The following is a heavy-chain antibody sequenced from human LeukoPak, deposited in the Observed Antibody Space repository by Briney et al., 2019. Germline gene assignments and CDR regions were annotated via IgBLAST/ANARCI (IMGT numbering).Heavy chain of an antibody. CDR3: ARDGGVSGYDLLDY. Sequence: GGSLRLSCAASGFTFSSLWMTWVRQAPGKGLEWVANINQDGSEKYFVDSVKGRFTISRDNAKNSVFLQMNSLTVEDTAVYYCARDGGVSGYDLLDYWGQGTLVTVSS. D-gene: IGHD5-12*01. J-gene: IGHJ4*02. CDR2: INQDGSEK. CDR1: GFTFSSLW. V-gene: IGHV3-7*01.